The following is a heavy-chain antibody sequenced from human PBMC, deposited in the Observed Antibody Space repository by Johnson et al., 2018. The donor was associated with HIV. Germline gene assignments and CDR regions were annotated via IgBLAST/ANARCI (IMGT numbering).Heavy chain of an antibody. CDR3: ARPGGDYSAFDI. D-gene: IGHD4-17*01. J-gene: IGHJ3*02. V-gene: IGHV3-74*02. CDR1: GFTFSNYW. Sequence: VQLVESGGGVVQPGGSLRLSCAVSGFTFSNYWMEWVRQAPGKGLVWVSRIKTDGSDTTYADSVKGRFTISRDNAKNSLYVQMNSLRVEDTAVYYCARPGGDYSAFDIWGQGTMVTVSS. CDR2: IKTDGSDT.